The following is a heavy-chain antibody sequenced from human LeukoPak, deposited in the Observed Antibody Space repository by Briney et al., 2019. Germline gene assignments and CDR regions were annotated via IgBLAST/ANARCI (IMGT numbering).Heavy chain of an antibody. D-gene: IGHD3-3*01. CDR1: GVSISSYY. J-gene: IGHJ4*02. CDR3: ARGNYEIDY. CDR2: ISVSGST. V-gene: IGHV4-4*07. Sequence: SKTLSLTCTVSGVSISSYYWSWIRQPAGKGLEWIGRISVSGSTNYNPSLKSRVTMSVDTSKIQFSLKLSSVTAADTAVYYCARGNYEIDYWGQGTLVNVSS.